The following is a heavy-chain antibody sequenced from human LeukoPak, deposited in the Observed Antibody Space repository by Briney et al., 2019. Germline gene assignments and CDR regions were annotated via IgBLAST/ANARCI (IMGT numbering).Heavy chain of an antibody. J-gene: IGHJ4*02. CDR3: AREGLDY. Sequence: GAAVKVSCKASGYTFTNYDINWVRQATGQGLEWMGYMNPNSGNTGYAQKFQDRVTITSDTSISTAYMELSSLRSADTAVYYCAREGLDYWGQGTLVTVSS. CDR1: GYTFTNYD. V-gene: IGHV1-8*03. CDR2: MNPNSGNT.